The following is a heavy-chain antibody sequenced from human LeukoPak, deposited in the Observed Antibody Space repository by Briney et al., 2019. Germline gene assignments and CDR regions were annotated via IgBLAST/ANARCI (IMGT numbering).Heavy chain of an antibody. D-gene: IGHD3-3*01. CDR2: INHSGST. Sequence: KPSETLSLTCAVYGGSFSGYYWSWIRQPPGKGPEWIGEINHSGSTNYNPSLKSRVTISVDTSKNQFSLKLSSVTAEDTAVYYCARGADYDFWSGYPPKYNSFDPWGQGTLVTVSS. J-gene: IGHJ5*02. CDR3: ARGADYDFWSGYPPKYNSFDP. V-gene: IGHV4-34*01. CDR1: GGSFSGYY.